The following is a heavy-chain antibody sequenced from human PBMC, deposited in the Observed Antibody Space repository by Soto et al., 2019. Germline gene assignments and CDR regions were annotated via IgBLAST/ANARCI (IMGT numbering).Heavy chain of an antibody. CDR3: AKDIRDSGYDYGDYYYGMDG. CDR1: GFTFSSYA. J-gene: IGHJ6*02. D-gene: IGHD5-12*01. CDR2: ISGSGGST. Sequence: GGSLRLSCAASGFTFSSYAMSWVRQAPGKGLEWVSAISGSGGSTYYADSVKGRFTISRDNSKNTLYLQMNSLRAEDTAVYYCAKDIRDSGYDYGDYYYGMDGWGQGTTVTVSS. V-gene: IGHV3-23*01.